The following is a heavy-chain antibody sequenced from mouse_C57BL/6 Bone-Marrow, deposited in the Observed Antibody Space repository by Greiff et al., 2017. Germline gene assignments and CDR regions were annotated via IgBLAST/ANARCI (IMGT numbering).Heavy chain of an antibody. CDR2: IDPNSGGT. V-gene: IGHV1-72*01. J-gene: IGHJ1*03. Sequence: QVQLQQPGAELVKPGASVKLSCKASGYTFTSYWMHWVKQRPGRGLEWIGRIDPNSGGTKYNEKFKSKATLTVDKPSSTAYMQLRSLTSGDSAVYYCARVYYYGSGYQYFDVWGRGTAVTVSS. CDR3: ARVYYYGSGYQYFDV. D-gene: IGHD1-1*01. CDR1: GYTFTSYW.